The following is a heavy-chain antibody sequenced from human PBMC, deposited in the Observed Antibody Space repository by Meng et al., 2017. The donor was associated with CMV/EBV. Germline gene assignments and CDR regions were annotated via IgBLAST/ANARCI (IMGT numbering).Heavy chain of an antibody. CDR3: ARDGVSIVGATTVDY. Sequence: ASVKVSCKASGYTFTSYGISWVRQAPGQGLEWMGWISAYNGNTNYAQKLQGRVTMTTDTSTSTANMELRSLRSDDTAVYYCARDGVSIVGATTVDYWGQGTLVTVSS. D-gene: IGHD1-26*01. V-gene: IGHV1-18*01. CDR1: GYTFTSYG. CDR2: ISAYNGNT. J-gene: IGHJ4*02.